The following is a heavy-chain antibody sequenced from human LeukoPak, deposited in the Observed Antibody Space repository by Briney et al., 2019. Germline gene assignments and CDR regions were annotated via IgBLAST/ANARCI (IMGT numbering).Heavy chain of an antibody. CDR2: MNPSGGST. D-gene: IGHD5-18*01. Sequence: ASVTVSCKASGYTFTSHYMQWVRQAPGQGLEWMGIMNPSGGSTAYAQKFQGRVTMTRDTSTSTVYMELSSLRSEDTAVYYCARGGMGIQLWPFDYWGQGTLVTVSS. CDR3: ARGGMGIQLWPFDY. CDR1: GYTFTSHY. V-gene: IGHV1-46*01. J-gene: IGHJ4*02.